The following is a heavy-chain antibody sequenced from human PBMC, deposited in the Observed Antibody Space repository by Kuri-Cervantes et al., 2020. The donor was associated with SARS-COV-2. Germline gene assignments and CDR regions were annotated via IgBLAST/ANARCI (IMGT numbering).Heavy chain of an antibody. V-gene: IGHV1-46*01. D-gene: IGHD3-10*01. CDR1: GYTFTGYY. CDR3: ARPMVRGAPLYDAFDI. J-gene: IGHJ3*02. Sequence: ASVKVSCKASGYTFTGYYMHWVRQAPGQGLEWMGIINPSGGSTSYAQKFQGRVTMTRDTSTSTVYMELSSLRSEDTAVYYCARPMVRGAPLYDAFDIWGQGTMVTVSS. CDR2: INPSGGST.